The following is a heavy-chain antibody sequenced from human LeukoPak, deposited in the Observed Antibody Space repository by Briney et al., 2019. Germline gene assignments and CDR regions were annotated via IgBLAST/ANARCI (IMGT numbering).Heavy chain of an antibody. CDR2: IYYSGST. Sequence: SETLSLTCTVSGGSISGSGYYWGWIRQPPGKGLKWIGSIYYSGSTYYNPSLKSRVTISVDTSKNQFSLKLSSVTAADTAVYYCARLGKIQLWPADPYFDYWGQGTLVTVSS. J-gene: IGHJ4*02. D-gene: IGHD5-18*01. CDR1: GGSISGSGYY. V-gene: IGHV4-39*01. CDR3: ARLGKIQLWPADPYFDY.